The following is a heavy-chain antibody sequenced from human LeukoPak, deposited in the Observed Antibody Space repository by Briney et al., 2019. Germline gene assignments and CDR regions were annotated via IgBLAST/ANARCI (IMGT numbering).Heavy chain of an antibody. Sequence: SETLSLTCTVSGGSISSYYWSWLRQPAGKGLEWIGRIYTSGSTNYNPSLKSRVTMSVDTSKNQFSLKLSSVTAADTAVYYCARGGIAVAGTIWFDPWGQGTLVTVSS. CDR2: IYTSGST. J-gene: IGHJ5*02. V-gene: IGHV4-4*07. D-gene: IGHD6-19*01. CDR3: ARGGIAVAGTIWFDP. CDR1: GGSISSYY.